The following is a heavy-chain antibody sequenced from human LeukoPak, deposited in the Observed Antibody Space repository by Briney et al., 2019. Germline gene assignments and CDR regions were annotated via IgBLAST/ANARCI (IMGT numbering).Heavy chain of an antibody. CDR1: GYTFTSYA. Sequence: ASVKVSCKASGYTFTSYARHWVRQAPGQRLEWMGWINAGNGNTKYSQKFQGRVTITRDTSASTAYMELSSLRSEDTAVYYCARSQGDVPAAKYYYYYGMDVWGKGTTVTVSS. CDR2: INAGNGNT. V-gene: IGHV1-3*01. D-gene: IGHD2-2*01. J-gene: IGHJ6*04. CDR3: ARSQGDVPAAKYYYYYGMDV.